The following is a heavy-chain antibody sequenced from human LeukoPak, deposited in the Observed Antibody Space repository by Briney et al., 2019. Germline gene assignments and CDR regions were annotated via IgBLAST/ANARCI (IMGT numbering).Heavy chain of an antibody. J-gene: IGHJ6*02. V-gene: IGHV3-30*02. CDR1: GFTFSSYG. Sequence: GGSLRLSCAASGFTFSSYGMHWVRQAPGKGLEWVAVIWYVGSNKYYADSVKGRFTISRDNSKNTLSLQMNSLRAEDTAVYYCAGGYSGYDPSYYYGMDVWGQGTTVTVSS. CDR2: IWYVGSNK. CDR3: AGGYSGYDPSYYYGMDV. D-gene: IGHD5-12*01.